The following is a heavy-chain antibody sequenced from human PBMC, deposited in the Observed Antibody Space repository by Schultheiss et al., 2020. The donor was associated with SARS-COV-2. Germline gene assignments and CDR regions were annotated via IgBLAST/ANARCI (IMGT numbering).Heavy chain of an antibody. CDR1: GFTFSSYA. Sequence: GESLKISCAASGFTFSSYAMHWVRQAPGKGLEWVAVISYDGSNKYYADSVKGRFTISRDNSKNTLYLQMNSLRAEDTAVYYCAKDIEYSGYDAQYYYYYYGMDVWGQGTTVTVSS. V-gene: IGHV3-30-3*01. CDR3: AKDIEYSGYDAQYYYYYYGMDV. J-gene: IGHJ6*02. CDR2: ISYDGSNK. D-gene: IGHD5-12*01.